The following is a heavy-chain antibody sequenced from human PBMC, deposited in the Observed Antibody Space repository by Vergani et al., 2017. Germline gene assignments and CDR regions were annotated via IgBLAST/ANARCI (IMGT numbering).Heavy chain of an antibody. CDR3: AGGRDLYCGSTASWHGGLGA. D-gene: IGHD2-21*01. Sequence: QVQLQESGPGLVKPSETLSLTCTVSGAALKDSYWSWFRQPPGKGLEWIGYVYYTGSTTYNPSLRSRVTISVDTSNNQFSLRMASLTAADTAIYYCAGGRDLYCGSTASWHGGLGAWGEGSVVTGSS. J-gene: IGHJ6*01. CDR1: GAALKDSY. CDR2: VYYTGST. V-gene: IGHV4-59*01.